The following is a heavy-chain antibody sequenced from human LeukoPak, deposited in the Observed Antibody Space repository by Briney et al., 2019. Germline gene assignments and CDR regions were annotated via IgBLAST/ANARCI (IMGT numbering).Heavy chain of an antibody. V-gene: IGHV4-59*01. CDR3: ARFPRGYDILTGYYDYFDY. Sequence: PSETLSLTCTVSGGSISTYYWSWIRQPPGKGLEWIGYMYYSGYTNYKPSLKSRVTISVDTSKSQFSLKLNSVTAADTAVYYCARFPRGYDILTGYYDYFDYWGQGTLVTVSS. CDR2: MYYSGYT. CDR1: GGSISTYY. J-gene: IGHJ4*02. D-gene: IGHD3-9*01.